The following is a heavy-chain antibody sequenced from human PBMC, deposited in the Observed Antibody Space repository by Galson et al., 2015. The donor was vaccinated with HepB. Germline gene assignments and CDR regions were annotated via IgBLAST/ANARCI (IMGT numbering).Heavy chain of an antibody. CDR2: IDPSDSYT. CDR3: ARRGYNDYNGYPDY. Sequence: QSGAEVKKPGESLRISCKASEYSFSNYWISWVRQVPGRGLEWMGRIDPSDSYTNYSPSFQGHVTFSADKSTGTAYLQWSSLKASDTAMYYCARRGYNDYNGYPDYWGQGTLVTVSS. CDR1: EYSFSNYW. V-gene: IGHV5-10-1*01. D-gene: IGHD3-22*01. J-gene: IGHJ4*02.